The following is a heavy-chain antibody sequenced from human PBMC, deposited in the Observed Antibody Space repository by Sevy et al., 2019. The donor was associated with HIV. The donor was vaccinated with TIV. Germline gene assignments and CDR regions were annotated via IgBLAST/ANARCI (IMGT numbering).Heavy chain of an antibody. J-gene: IGHJ3*02. Sequence: GGSLRLSCSASGFTFSTYTMNWVRQAPGKGLEWVSSISSSANYIYYADSLKGRFTISRDNAKNSLYLLMNSLRAEDTAVYYCARPYGSGSWEAFDIWGQGTMVTVSS. CDR2: ISSSANYI. D-gene: IGHD3-10*01. CDR3: ARPYGSGSWEAFDI. CDR1: GFTFSTYT. V-gene: IGHV3-21*01.